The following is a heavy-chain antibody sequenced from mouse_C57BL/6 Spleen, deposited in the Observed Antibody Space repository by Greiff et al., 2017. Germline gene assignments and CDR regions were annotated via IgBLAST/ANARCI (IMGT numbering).Heavy chain of an antibody. CDR2: IDPSDSYT. Sequence: QVQLQQPGAELVMPGASVKLSCKASGYTFTSYWMHWVKQRPGQGLEWIGEIDPSDSYTNYNQKFKGKSTLTVDKSTSTAYMQLSSLTSEDSAFYYCARGDYSDYWGQGTTLTVSS. CDR3: ARGDYSDY. CDR1: GYTFTSYW. J-gene: IGHJ2*01. D-gene: IGHD2-12*01. V-gene: IGHV1-69*01.